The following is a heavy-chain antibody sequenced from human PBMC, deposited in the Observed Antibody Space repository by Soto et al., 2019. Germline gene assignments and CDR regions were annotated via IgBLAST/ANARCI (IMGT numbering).Heavy chain of an antibody. CDR2: IRSKAYGGTT. CDR3: PRDSVEAWFEK. Sequence: SMRLSFTSSGFTFGDYAMSWFRQAPGKGLEWVGFIRSKAYGGTTEYAASVKGRFTISRDDSKSIAYLQMDSLKTEDTAVEECPRDSVEAWFEKWGQGSLLSVSS. CDR1: GFTFGDYA. V-gene: IGHV3-49*03. J-gene: IGHJ4*02. D-gene: IGHD3-9*01.